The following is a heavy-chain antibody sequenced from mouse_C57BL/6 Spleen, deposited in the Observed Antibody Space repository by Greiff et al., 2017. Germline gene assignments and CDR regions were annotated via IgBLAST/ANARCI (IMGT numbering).Heavy chain of an antibody. CDR2: IRLKSDNYAT. V-gene: IGHV6-3*01. Sequence: EVQRVESGGGLVQPGGSMKLSCVASGFTFSNYWMNWVRQSPEKGLEWVAQIRLKSDNYATHYAESVKGRFTISRDDSKSSVYLQMNNVRAEDTGIYYCTTGDYWGQGTTLTVSS. D-gene: IGHD4-1*01. CDR3: TTGDY. J-gene: IGHJ2*01. CDR1: GFTFSNYW.